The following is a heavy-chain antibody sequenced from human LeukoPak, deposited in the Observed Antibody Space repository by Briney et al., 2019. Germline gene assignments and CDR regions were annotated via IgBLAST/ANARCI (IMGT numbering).Heavy chain of an antibody. CDR2: INPSGGST. V-gene: IGHV1-46*01. CDR1: GYTFTSYY. Sequence: GASVKVSCKASGYTFTSYYMRWVRQAPGQGLEWMGIINPSGGSTSYAQKFQGRVTMTRDTSTSTAYMELRSLRSDDTAVYYCARALDEYSGSYYADYWGQGTLVTVSS. J-gene: IGHJ4*02. D-gene: IGHD1-26*01. CDR3: ARALDEYSGSYYADY.